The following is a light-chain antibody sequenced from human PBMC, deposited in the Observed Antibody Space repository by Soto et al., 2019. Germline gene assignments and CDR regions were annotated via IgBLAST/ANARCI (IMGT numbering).Light chain of an antibody. CDR2: AAS. CDR3: QQSSNSPMYT. Sequence: DIQMTQSPSSLSASVGDRVTITCRASQSIAYYLNWFQQKPGKAPKLLIYAASSLQSGVPSRFSGSGSGTDFTLTISSLQPEDFATYYCQQSSNSPMYTFGHGTNLYVK. CDR1: QSIAYY. J-gene: IGKJ2*01. V-gene: IGKV1-39*01.